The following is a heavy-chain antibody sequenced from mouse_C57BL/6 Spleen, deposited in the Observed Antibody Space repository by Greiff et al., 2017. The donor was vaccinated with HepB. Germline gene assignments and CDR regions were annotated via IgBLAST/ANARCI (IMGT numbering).Heavy chain of an antibody. Sequence: DVKLQESGPGLVKPSQSLSLTCSVTGYSITSGYYWNWIRQFPGNKLEWMGYISYDGSNNYNPSLKNRISITRDTSKNQFFLKLNSVTTEDTATYYCARDTSSSCFDYWGQGTTLTVSS. CDR1: GYSITSGYY. V-gene: IGHV3-6*01. CDR3: ARDTSSSCFDY. CDR2: ISYDGSN. J-gene: IGHJ2*01. D-gene: IGHD5-1*01.